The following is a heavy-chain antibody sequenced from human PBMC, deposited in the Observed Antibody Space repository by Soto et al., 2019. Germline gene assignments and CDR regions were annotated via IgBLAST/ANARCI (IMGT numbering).Heavy chain of an antibody. CDR3: ARGSVGYGSYYFDY. CDR1: GYTFTNYG. D-gene: IGHD5-18*01. Sequence: ASVKVSCKASGYTFTNYGITWVRQAPGQGLEWMGWISAYNGNTNYAQKLRGRVTMTTDTSTSTAYMELRSLRSDDTAVYYCARGSVGYGSYYFDYWGQGTLVTVSS. CDR2: ISAYNGNT. J-gene: IGHJ4*02. V-gene: IGHV1-18*04.